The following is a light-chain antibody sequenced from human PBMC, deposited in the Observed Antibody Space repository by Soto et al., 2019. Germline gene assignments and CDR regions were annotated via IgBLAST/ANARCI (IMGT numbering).Light chain of an antibody. CDR2: EGT. CDR1: SSDGGSNKF. J-gene: IGLJ1*01. Sequence: QSLPSQPASVSGSPGQSSNISCTGISSDGGSNKFVSWYQQHPPKAPKLIIYEGTKRPPAVSNRFSASKSGISGSMTISGLQAVDGAEADPSSYANINTRACVFGSGTKVTV. CDR3: SSYANINTRACV. V-gene: IGLV2-14*02.